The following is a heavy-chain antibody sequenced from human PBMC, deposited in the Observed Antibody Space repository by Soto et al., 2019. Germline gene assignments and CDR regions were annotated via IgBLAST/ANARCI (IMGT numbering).Heavy chain of an antibody. J-gene: IGHJ6*02. CDR2: NYYSGIT. CDR3: SRVSSISGLYYGMDV. V-gene: IGHV4-31*02. D-gene: IGHD6-6*01. Sequence: WIWIRQHPGKGLEWIGYNYYSGITYYNPSLKSRVTISLDTSKNQVSLTLSSVTAADTAVYYCSRVSSISGLYYGMDVWGQGTTVTVS.